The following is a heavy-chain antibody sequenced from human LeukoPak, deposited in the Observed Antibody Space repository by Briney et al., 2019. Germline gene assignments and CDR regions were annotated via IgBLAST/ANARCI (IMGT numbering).Heavy chain of an antibody. Sequence: SETLSLTCTVSGGSISSYYWSWIRQPPGKGLEWIGYIYYSGSTNYNPSLKSRVTISVDTSKNQFSLKLSSVTAADTAVYYCARGVRVTTHYFDYWGQGTLVTVSS. CDR3: ARGVRVTTHYFDY. CDR2: IYYSGST. J-gene: IGHJ4*02. V-gene: IGHV4-59*12. D-gene: IGHD4-17*01. CDR1: GGSISSYY.